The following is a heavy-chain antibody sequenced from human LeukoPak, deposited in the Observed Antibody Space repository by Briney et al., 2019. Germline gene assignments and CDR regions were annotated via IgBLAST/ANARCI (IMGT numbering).Heavy chain of an antibody. CDR2: ISPGGGTT. D-gene: IGHD6-13*01. Sequence: RGSLRLSCAVSGFAFGSEAMSWVRQSPARGLEWVASISPGGGTTYYADYVKGRFTISRDNAKNSLYLQMNSLRAEDTAVYYCARVGAAKKDYWGQGTLVTVSS. CDR3: ARVGAAKKDY. J-gene: IGHJ4*02. V-gene: IGHV3-23*01. CDR1: GFAFGSEA.